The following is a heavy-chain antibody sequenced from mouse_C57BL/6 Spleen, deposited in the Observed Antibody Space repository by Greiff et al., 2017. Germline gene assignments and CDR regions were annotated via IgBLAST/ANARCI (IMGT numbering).Heavy chain of an antibody. D-gene: IGHD2-4*01. Sequence: EVQLQQSGPELVKPGASVKISCKASGYTFTDYYMNWVKQSHGKSLEWIGDINPNNGGTSYNQKFKGKATLTVDKSSSTAYMELRSLTSEDSAVYYCAREGDYEGPYAMDYWGQGTSATVSS. CDR2: INPNNGGT. CDR1: GYTFTDYY. J-gene: IGHJ4*01. CDR3: AREGDYEGPYAMDY. V-gene: IGHV1-26*01.